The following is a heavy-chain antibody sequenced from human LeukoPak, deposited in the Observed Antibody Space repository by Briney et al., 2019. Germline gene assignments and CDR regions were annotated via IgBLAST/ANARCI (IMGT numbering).Heavy chain of an antibody. J-gene: IGHJ6*03. CDR2: IYLDGTT. CDR1: GGSLTDSSFF. CDR3: VRLGGSYFRHGSYFYYMDV. V-gene: IGHV4-39*01. Sequence: TSETLSLTCTVPGGSLTDSSFFWGWIRQSPGAGLEWIGKIYLDGTTNYDPSLRNRVTISVDTSKNQFSLRLTSVTAADRAVYYCVRLGGSYFRHGSYFYYMDVWGKGTTVTVSS. D-gene: IGHD1-26*01.